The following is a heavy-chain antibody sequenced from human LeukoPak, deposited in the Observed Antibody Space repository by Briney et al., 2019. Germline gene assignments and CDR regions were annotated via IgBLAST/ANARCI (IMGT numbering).Heavy chain of an antibody. V-gene: IGHV4-59*01. J-gene: IGHJ4*02. CDR1: GGSINNYY. Sequence: SETLSLTCTVSGGSINNYYWGWVRQPPGQRLEYIGWIYYSGNTNYNPSLKSRVTISLDTSKNQFSLTLTSVTAADTAMYYCARHYDSGTYPLDYWGPGTLVTVSS. D-gene: IGHD3-10*01. CDR2: IYYSGNT. CDR3: ARHYDSGTYPLDY.